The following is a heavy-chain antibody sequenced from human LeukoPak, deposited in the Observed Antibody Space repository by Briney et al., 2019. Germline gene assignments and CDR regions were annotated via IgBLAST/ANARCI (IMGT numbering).Heavy chain of an antibody. CDR1: GYTFTSYG. Sequence: ASVKVSCKASGYTFTSYGISWVRQAPGQGHEWMGWISAYNGNTNYAQKLQGRVTMTTDTSTSTAYMELRSLRSDDTAVYYCAAARGSDERYYFDYWGQGTLVTVSS. J-gene: IGHJ4*02. V-gene: IGHV1-18*01. D-gene: IGHD1-26*01. CDR3: AAARGSDERYYFDY. CDR2: ISAYNGNT.